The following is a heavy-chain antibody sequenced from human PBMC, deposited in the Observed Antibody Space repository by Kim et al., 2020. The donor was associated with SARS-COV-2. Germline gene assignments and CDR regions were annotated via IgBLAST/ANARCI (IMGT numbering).Heavy chain of an antibody. V-gene: IGHV1-18*01. CDR2: ISAYNGNT. J-gene: IGHJ2*01. CDR3: ARAPPKGYDSSGYYLRSWYFDL. Sequence: ASVKVSCKASGYTFTSYGISWVRQAPGQGLEWMGWISAYNGNTNYAQKLQGRVTMTTDTSTSTAYMELRSLRSDDTAVYYCARAPPKGYDSSGYYLRSWYFDLWGRGTLVTVSS. CDR1: GYTFTSYG. D-gene: IGHD3-22*01.